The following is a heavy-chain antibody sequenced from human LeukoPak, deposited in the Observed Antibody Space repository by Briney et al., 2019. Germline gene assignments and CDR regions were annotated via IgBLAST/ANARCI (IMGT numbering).Heavy chain of an antibody. Sequence: PSETLSLTCAVYGGSFSGYYWSWIRQPPGKGLEWIGEINHSGSTNYNPSLKSRVTISVDTSKNQFSLKLSSVTAADTAVYYCARSGYSSSWYTYSSGWYYFDYWGQGTLVTVSS. CDR3: ARSGYSSSWYTYSSGWYYFDY. CDR2: INHSGST. D-gene: IGHD6-13*01. V-gene: IGHV4-34*01. J-gene: IGHJ4*02. CDR1: GGSFSGYY.